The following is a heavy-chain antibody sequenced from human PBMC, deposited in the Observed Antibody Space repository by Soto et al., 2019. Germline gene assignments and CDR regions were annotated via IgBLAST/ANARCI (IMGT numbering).Heavy chain of an antibody. J-gene: IGHJ3*02. CDR1: GFMFSVYG. CDR3: ARADDSRAGEDSHDI. D-gene: IGHD3-22*01. V-gene: IGHV3-33*01. CDR2: IWYDGSKK. Sequence: QVHLVESGGGVVQPGRSLRLSCAASGFMFSVYGMHWVRQAPGKGLEWVALIWYDGSKKYYVDSVEGRFTISRDNSKNTLYLQMNSLRAEDTAVYYCARADDSRAGEDSHDIWGKGTMVTVS.